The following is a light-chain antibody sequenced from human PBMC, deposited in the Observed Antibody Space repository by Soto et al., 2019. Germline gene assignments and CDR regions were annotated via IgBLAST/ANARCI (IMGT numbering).Light chain of an antibody. CDR1: SSDVGGYNS. Sequence: QSALTQPASVSGSPGQSITISCTGTSSDVGGYNSVSWYQQHPGKAPKLMIFDVSHRPSGISNRFSGSKSANTASLTISGLQAEDEADYYCSSYTSSITYVFGTGTKVTVL. CDR2: DVS. J-gene: IGLJ1*01. V-gene: IGLV2-14*01. CDR3: SSYTSSITYV.